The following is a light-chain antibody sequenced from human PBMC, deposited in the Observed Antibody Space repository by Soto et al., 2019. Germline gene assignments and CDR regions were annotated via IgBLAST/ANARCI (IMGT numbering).Light chain of an antibody. J-gene: IGKJ1*01. V-gene: IGKV3D-15*01. Sequence: EIVLTQSPGTLSLSPGERATLSCRASQSIRSNYVAWYQQKPGQGPRLLIYATSTRAAGIPDRFSGSGSGTEFTLTISSLQSEDFAVYYCQQYNNWPPWTFGQGTKVDIK. CDR3: QQYNNWPPWT. CDR1: QSIRSN. CDR2: ATS.